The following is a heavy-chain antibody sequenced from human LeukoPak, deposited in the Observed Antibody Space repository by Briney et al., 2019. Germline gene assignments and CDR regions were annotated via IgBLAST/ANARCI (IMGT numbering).Heavy chain of an antibody. V-gene: IGHV3-48*03. CDR3: AGAVVGATHALVFDY. J-gene: IGHJ4*02. CDR1: GFTFSSYE. Sequence: GGSLRLSCAASGFTFSSYEMNWVRQAPGKGLEWVSYISSSGSTIYYADSVKGRFTISRDNAKNSLYLQMNSLRAEDTAVYYCAGAVVGATHALVFDYWGQGTLVTVSS. D-gene: IGHD1-26*01. CDR2: ISSSGSTI.